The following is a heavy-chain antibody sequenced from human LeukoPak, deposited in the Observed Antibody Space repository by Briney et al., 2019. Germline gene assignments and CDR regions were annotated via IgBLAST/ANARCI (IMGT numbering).Heavy chain of an antibody. CDR1: GVSISGHY. V-gene: IGHV4-59*11. J-gene: IGHJ3*02. D-gene: IGHD3-22*01. Sequence: SETLSLTCTVSGVSISGHYWSWIRQPPGNGLEWSGFVYYSGGTRYNPSLHRRVTISADTSKNHLSLKLTSVTAADTSVYYCARLLDNDSSGDPATFDMWGQGIKITVSS. CDR3: ARLLDNDSSGDPATFDM. CDR2: VYYSGGT.